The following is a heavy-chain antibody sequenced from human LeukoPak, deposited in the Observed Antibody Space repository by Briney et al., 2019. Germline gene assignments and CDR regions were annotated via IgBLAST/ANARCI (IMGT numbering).Heavy chain of an antibody. J-gene: IGHJ6*02. CDR2: ISGSGDNT. V-gene: IGHV3-23*01. CDR1: GFTFDTYG. D-gene: IGHD3-10*01. Sequence: GGSLRLSCAASGFTFDTYGMLWVRQAPGKGLEWVSGISGSGDNTYYADSVKGRFTISRDNSKNTLYLQMNSLRAEDTAVYYCAKDTKMVRGVINYYYYYGMDVWGQGTTVTVSS. CDR3: AKDTKMVRGVINYYYYYGMDV.